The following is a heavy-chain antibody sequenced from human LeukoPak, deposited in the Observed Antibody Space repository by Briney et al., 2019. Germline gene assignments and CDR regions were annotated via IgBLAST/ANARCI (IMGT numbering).Heavy chain of an antibody. Sequence: PGGSLRLSCAASGFTVSYNYINWVRQAPGKGPEWVSVIYYSGTTYYVDSVKGRFTISKDNSKNTVYLEMNSLRAEDTAVYYCARSYSSESSGWHRPVDCWGQGTLVTVSS. CDR1: GFTVSYNY. D-gene: IGHD3-22*01. J-gene: IGHJ4*02. CDR2: IYYSGTT. CDR3: ARSYSSESSGWHRPVDC. V-gene: IGHV3-53*01.